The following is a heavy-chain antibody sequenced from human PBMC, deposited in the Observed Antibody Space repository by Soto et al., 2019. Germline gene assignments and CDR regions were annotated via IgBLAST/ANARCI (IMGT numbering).Heavy chain of an antibody. D-gene: IGHD6-19*01. CDR1: GFTFSSYG. CDR3: VKDGSSGWPYYYGMDV. J-gene: IGHJ6*02. V-gene: IGHV3-30*18. Sequence: QVQLVESGGGVVQPGRALRRSCAASGFTFSSYGMHWVRQAPGKGLEWVAVISYDGSNKYYADSVKGRFTISRDNSKNTLDLPMSSLRPEDTAVYYCVKDGSSGWPYYYGMDVWGQGTTVTVSS. CDR2: ISYDGSNK.